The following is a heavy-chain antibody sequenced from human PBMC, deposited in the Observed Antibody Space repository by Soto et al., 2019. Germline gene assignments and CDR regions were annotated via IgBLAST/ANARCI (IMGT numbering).Heavy chain of an antibody. V-gene: IGHV3-7*01. CDR2: IKQDGSER. Sequence: GGALRLSCAASGFTFSIYWMSWVRQAPGKGLEWVANIKQDGSERYYVDSVKGRFTISRDNAKNSLYLQMNSLRAEDTAVYYCARVGYSYGLLENWFDPWGQGPLVTVSS. D-gene: IGHD5-18*01. J-gene: IGHJ5*02. CDR3: ARVGYSYGLLENWFDP. CDR1: GFTFSIYW.